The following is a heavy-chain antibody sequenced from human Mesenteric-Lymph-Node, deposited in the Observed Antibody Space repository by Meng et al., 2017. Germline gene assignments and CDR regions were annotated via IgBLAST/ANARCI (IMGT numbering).Heavy chain of an antibody. Sequence: GSLRLSCAASGFTSSNYWMTWVRQTPGKGLEWVANINKDGSDRYYVDSVKGRFTISRDNAKNSLYLQMNRLRAEDTAVYYCARDDYVWGVGTPWGQGTLVTVSS. CDR3: ARDDYVWGVGTP. V-gene: IGHV3-7*01. CDR2: INKDGSDR. CDR1: GFTSSNYW. D-gene: IGHD3-16*01. J-gene: IGHJ4*02.